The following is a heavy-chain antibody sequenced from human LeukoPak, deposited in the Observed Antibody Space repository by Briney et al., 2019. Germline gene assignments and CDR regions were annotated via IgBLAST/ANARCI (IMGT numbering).Heavy chain of an antibody. V-gene: IGHV3-15*04. Sequence: GGSLRLSCAASGFTFNYAWMSWVRQVPGKGLEWVGQTVSEIDGGTTDYAAPVKGRFTISRDDSKSTLYLQMNSLKIEDTAVYYCTTNEDWNYARKDVWGQGATVIVSS. D-gene: IGHD1-7*01. CDR2: TVSEIDGGTT. J-gene: IGHJ6*02. CDR1: GFTFNYAW. CDR3: TTNEDWNYARKDV.